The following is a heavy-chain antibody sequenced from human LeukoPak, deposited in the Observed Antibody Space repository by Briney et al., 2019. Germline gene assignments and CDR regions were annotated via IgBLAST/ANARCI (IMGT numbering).Heavy chain of an antibody. CDR1: GYTFTGYY. CDR2: INPNSGGT. Sequence: ASVKVSCKASGYTFTGYYMHWVRQAPGQGLEWMGWINPNSGGTNYAQKFRGWVTMTRDTSISTAYMELSRLRSDDTAVYYCARGEVGVPAAIRVGAFDIWGQGTMVTVSS. J-gene: IGHJ3*02. CDR3: ARGEVGVPAAIRVGAFDI. V-gene: IGHV1-2*04. D-gene: IGHD2-2*01.